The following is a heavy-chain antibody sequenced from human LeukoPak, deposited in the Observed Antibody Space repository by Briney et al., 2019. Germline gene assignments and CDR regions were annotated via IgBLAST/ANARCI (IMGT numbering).Heavy chain of an antibody. CDR1: GCTFSSYG. CDR2: ISYDGSNK. CDR3: ARHLYYGSRSYCFDD. V-gene: IGHV3-30*03. J-gene: IGHJ4*02. D-gene: IGHD3-10*01. Sequence: GGSLRLSCADSGCTFSSYGMHWVRQAPGKGLEWVEVISYDGSNKYYADSVKGRFTISRDNSKNTLYLQMNSLRAEDTAVYYCARHLYYGSRSYCFDDWGQGTLVTVSS.